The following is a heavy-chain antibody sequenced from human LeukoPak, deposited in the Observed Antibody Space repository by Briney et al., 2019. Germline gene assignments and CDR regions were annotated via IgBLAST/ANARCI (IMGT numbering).Heavy chain of an antibody. CDR2: IYHSGNT. CDR3: ARDPGYSSSSRFDY. D-gene: IGHD6-6*01. J-gene: IGHJ4*02. Sequence: PSETLSLTCTVSGYSISTGYYWGWIRQPPGKGLEWIGSIYHSGNTSYNPSLKSRVSISVDTSKNQFSLKLSSVTAADTAVYYCARDPGYSSSSRFDYWGQGTLVTVSS. CDR1: GYSISTGYY. V-gene: IGHV4-38-2*02.